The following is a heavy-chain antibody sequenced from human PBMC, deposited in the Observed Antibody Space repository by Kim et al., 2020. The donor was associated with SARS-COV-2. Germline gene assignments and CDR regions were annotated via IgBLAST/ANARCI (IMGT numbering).Heavy chain of an antibody. J-gene: IGHJ4*02. V-gene: IGHV5-10-1*01. Sequence: GESLKISFKGSGYSFTSYWISWVRQMPGKGLEWMGRIDPSDSYTNYSPSFQGHVTISADKSISTAYLQWSSLKASDTAMYYCARHGSEGIAVAGSLDYWGQGTLVTVSS. CDR2: IDPSDSYT. CDR1: GYSFTSYW. CDR3: ARHGSEGIAVAGSLDY. D-gene: IGHD6-19*01.